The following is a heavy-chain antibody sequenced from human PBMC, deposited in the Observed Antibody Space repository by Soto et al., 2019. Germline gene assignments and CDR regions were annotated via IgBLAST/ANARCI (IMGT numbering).Heavy chain of an antibody. V-gene: IGHV3-33*01. Sequence: QVQLVESGGGVVQPGTSLRLSCVATGFTFSNYGILWVWQAPGRGLEWVAVIWHDGSQKYLTDSVRGRFTISRDNSKNTVYLQMNSLRVEDTAVYYCEGRDDPFHVWGQGTMVTVSS. CDR3: EGRDDPFHV. J-gene: IGHJ3*01. CDR1: GFTFSNYG. CDR2: IWHDGSQK.